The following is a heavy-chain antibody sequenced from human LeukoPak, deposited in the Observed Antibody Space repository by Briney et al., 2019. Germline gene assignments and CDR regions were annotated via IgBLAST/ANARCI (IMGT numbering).Heavy chain of an antibody. J-gene: IGHJ4*02. V-gene: IGHV3-48*03. CDR2: ISSSGSTI. Sequence: QPGGYLRLSCAASGFTFSSYEMNWVRQAPGKGLEWFSYISSSGSTIYYADSVKGRFTISRDNAKNSLYLQMNSLRAEDTAVYYCAREPRMVVHFDYWGQGTLVTVSS. CDR3: AREPRMVVHFDY. CDR1: GFTFSSYE. D-gene: IGHD2-15*01.